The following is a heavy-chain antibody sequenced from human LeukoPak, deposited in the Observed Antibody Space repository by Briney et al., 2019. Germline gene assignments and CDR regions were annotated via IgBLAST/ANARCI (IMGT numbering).Heavy chain of an antibody. J-gene: IGHJ4*02. CDR1: GGSISSYY. Sequence: SETPSLTCTVSGGSISSYYWSWIRQPPGKGLEWIGYIYYSGSTNYNPSLKSRVTISVDTSKNQFSLKLSSVTAADTAVYYCARAGGAMVTLDYWGQGTLVTVSS. CDR3: ARAGGAMVTLDY. CDR2: IYYSGST. D-gene: IGHD5-18*01. V-gene: IGHV4-59*01.